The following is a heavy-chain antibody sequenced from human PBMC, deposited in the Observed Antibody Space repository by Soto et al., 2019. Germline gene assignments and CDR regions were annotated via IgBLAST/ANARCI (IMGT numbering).Heavy chain of an antibody. V-gene: IGHV4-4*02. J-gene: IGHJ4*02. D-gene: IGHD3-22*01. Sequence: SETLSLTCAVSGGSISSSNWWSWVRQPPGKGLEWIGEIYHSGSTNYNPSLKSRVTISVDKSKNQFSLKLSSVTAADTAIYYCARDRLRGYDSSGFYSWGQGTMVTVSS. CDR2: IYHSGST. CDR1: GGSISSSNW. CDR3: ARDRLRGYDSSGFYS.